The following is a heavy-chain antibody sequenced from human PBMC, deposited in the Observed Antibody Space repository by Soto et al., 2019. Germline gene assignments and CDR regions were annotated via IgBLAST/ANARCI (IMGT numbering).Heavy chain of an antibody. CDR2: IWYDGSNK. CDR3: AKDHLTRGTLWFGELSRGMDG. V-gene: IGHV3-30*02. J-gene: IGHJ6*02. D-gene: IGHD3-10*01. CDR1: GFTFSSYG. Sequence: PGGSLRLSCAASGFTFSSYGMHWVRQAPGKGLEWVAVIWYDGSNKYYADSVKGRFTISRDNSKNTLYLQMNSLRAEDTAVYYCAKDHLTRGTLWFGELSRGMDGWGQGTTVTVSS.